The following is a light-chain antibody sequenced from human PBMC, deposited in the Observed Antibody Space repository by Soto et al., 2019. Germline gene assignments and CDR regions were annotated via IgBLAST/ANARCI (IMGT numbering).Light chain of an antibody. Sequence: DIQMTQSPSSLSASVGDRVTITCRASQTSATYINWYQQKSGSAPRLLIYEASGLQSGVPPRFSGSGSGTHFVLTISNFQPEDSATYFSQQTYTNPQTFGQGTKLDIK. CDR2: EAS. CDR1: QTSATY. CDR3: QQTYTNPQT. J-gene: IGKJ1*01. V-gene: IGKV1-39*01.